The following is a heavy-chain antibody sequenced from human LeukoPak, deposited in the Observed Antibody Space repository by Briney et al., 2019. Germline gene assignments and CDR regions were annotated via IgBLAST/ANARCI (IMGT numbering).Heavy chain of an antibody. CDR1: GGSISSSSYY. D-gene: IGHD4-23*01. V-gene: IGHV4-39*01. J-gene: IGHJ4*02. CDR3: ARHERDYGGNSSDY. Sequence: SETLSLTCTVSGGSISSSSYYWGWIRQPPGKGLEWIGSIYYSGSTYYNPSLKSRVTISVDTSKNQFSLKPSSVTAADTAVYYCARHERDYGGNSSDYWGQGTLVTVSS. CDR2: IYYSGST.